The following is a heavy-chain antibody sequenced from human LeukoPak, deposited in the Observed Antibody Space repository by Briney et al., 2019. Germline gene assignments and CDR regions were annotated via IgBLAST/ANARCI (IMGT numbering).Heavy chain of an antibody. CDR3: ARVLTTYYYGSGSYRPSYYFDY. V-gene: IGHV1-46*01. CDR2: INPSGGST. CDR1: GYTFTSYY. D-gene: IGHD3-10*01. J-gene: IGHJ4*02. Sequence: EASVKVSCKASGYTFTSYYMHWVRRAPGQGLEWMVIINPSGGSTSYAQKFQGRVIMTRDTSTSTVYMELSSLRSEDTAVYYCARVLTTYYYGSGSYRPSYYFDYWGQGTLVTVSS.